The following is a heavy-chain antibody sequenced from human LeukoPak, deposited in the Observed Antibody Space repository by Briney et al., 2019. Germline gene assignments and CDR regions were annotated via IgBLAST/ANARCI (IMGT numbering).Heavy chain of an antibody. V-gene: IGHV3-23*01. D-gene: IGHD3-16*01. CDR2: ISGSGGNT. CDR1: GFTFNNYA. Sequence: GGSLRLSCAASGFTFNNYAMSWVRQAPGKGLEWVSAISGSGGNTYYADSVKGRFTISRDNSKNTLYLQMNSLRAEDTAVYYCAKEIMETTYFDYWGQGTLVTVSS. CDR3: AKEIMETTYFDY. J-gene: IGHJ4*02.